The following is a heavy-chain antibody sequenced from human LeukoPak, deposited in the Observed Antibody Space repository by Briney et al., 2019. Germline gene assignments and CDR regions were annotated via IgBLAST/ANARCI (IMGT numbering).Heavy chain of an antibody. CDR3: ARGRGYDSHDFDY. V-gene: IGHV3-48*02. CDR1: GFTFSSYT. J-gene: IGHJ4*02. Sequence: PGGSLRLPCAASGFTFSSYTMNWVRQAPGKGLEWISYISGSSSSRSYADSVKGRFTISRDNAKNSLYLQMNSLRDEDTAVYYCARGRGYDSHDFDYWGQGTLVTVSS. CDR2: ISGSSSSR. D-gene: IGHD5-12*01.